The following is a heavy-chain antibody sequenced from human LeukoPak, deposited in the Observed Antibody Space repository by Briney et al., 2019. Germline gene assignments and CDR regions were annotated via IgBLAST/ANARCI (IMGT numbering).Heavy chain of an antibody. V-gene: IGHV3-23*01. CDR2: ISGSSDIT. J-gene: IGHJ4*02. CDR1: GFTFSSYA. D-gene: IGHD6-13*01. Sequence: PGGSLRLSCAASGFTFSSYAMSWVRQAPGKGLEWVSVISGSSDITYYADSVKGRFTISRDSSKNTLYLQMNSLRAEDTAVYYCAKGRSGIAAAGLNYWGQGTLVTVSS. CDR3: AKGRSGIAAAGLNY.